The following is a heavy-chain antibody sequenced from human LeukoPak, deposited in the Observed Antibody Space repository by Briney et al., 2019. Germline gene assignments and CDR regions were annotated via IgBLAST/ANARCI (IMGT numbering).Heavy chain of an antibody. CDR1: GFNFTRYW. CDR2: IHPSVSYT. CDR3: ARLLELEVSSYWFYP. D-gene: IGHD1-1*01. V-gene: IGHV5-10-1*01. J-gene: IGHJ5*02. Sequence: GGSLQISCKGTGFNFTRYWISWVRQLPGKGVEWMGRIHPSVSYTTYTPSFPGHVPISADKSIGTAYLQWSSLNASDTAMYYCARLLELEVSSYWFYPWGQGTLVTVSS.